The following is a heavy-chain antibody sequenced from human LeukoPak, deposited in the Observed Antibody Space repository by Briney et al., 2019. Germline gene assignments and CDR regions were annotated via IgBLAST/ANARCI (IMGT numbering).Heavy chain of an antibody. CDR2: ISSSSSYI. CDR1: GFTFSSYS. V-gene: IGHV3-21*01. J-gene: IGHJ4*02. CDR3: ARAPGDSSGYYHGSYYFDY. D-gene: IGHD3-22*01. Sequence: GGSLRLSCAASGFTFSSYSMNWVRQAPGKGLEWVSSISSSSSYIYYADSVKGRFTISRDNAKNSLHLQMNSLRAEDTAVYYCARAPGDSSGYYHGSYYFDYWGQGTLVTVSS.